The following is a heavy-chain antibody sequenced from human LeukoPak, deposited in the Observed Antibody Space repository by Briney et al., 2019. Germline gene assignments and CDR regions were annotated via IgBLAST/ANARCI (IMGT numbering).Heavy chain of an antibody. CDR3: AKGGYYDFWSGYSNWFDP. V-gene: IGHV3-30*02. CDR1: GFTFSSYG. D-gene: IGHD3-3*01. CDR2: IRCDGSNK. J-gene: IGHJ5*02. Sequence: PGGSLRLSCAASGFTFSSYGMHWVRQAPGKGLEWVAFIRCDGSNKYYADSVKGRFTISRDNSKNTLYLQMNSLRAEDTAVYYCAKGGYYDFWSGYSNWFDPWGQGTLVAVSS.